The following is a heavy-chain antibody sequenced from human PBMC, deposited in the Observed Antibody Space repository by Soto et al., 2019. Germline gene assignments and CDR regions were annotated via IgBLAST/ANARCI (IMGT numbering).Heavy chain of an antibody. V-gene: IGHV1-69*01. J-gene: IGHJ6*02. CDR2: IIPIFGTA. CDR1: GGTFSSYA. Sequence: QVQLVQSGAEVKKPGSSVKVSCKASGGTFSSYAISWVRQAPGQGLEWMGGIIPIFGTANYAQKFQGRVTITADESTSTAYMELSSLRSEDTAVYYWARAVAGTNYYYYYGMDVWGQGTTVTVSS. CDR3: ARAVAGTNYYYYYGMDV. D-gene: IGHD6-19*01.